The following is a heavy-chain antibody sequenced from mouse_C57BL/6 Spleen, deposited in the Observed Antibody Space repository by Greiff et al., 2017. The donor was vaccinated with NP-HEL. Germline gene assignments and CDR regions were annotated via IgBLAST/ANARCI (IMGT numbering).Heavy chain of an antibody. V-gene: IGHV1-69*01. Sequence: QVQLKQSGAELVMPGASVKLSCKASGYTFTSYWMHWVKQRPGQGLEWIGEIDPSDSYTNYNQKFKGKSTLTVDKSSSTAYMQLSSLTSEDSAVDYCARGASHWAMDYWGQGTSVTVSS. CDR3: ARGASHWAMDY. D-gene: IGHD4-1*01. CDR1: GYTFTSYW. CDR2: IDPSDSYT. J-gene: IGHJ4*01.